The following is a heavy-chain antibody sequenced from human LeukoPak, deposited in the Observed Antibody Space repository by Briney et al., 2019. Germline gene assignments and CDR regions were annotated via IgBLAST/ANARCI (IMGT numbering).Heavy chain of an antibody. J-gene: IGHJ4*02. D-gene: IGHD6-13*01. V-gene: IGHV4-38-2*02. Sequence: PSETLSLTCTVSDYSISNGYFWGWIRQPPGKGLEWIGEINHSGSTNYNPSLKSRVTISVDTSKNQFSLKLSSVTATDTAAYYCARGLRISRAAGKFLDYWGQGTLVTVSS. CDR1: DYSISNGYF. CDR3: ARGLRISRAAGKFLDY. CDR2: INHSGST.